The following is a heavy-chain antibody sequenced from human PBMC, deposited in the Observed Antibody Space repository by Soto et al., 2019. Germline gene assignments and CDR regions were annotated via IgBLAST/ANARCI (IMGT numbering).Heavy chain of an antibody. Sequence: SQTLSLTCTVSGGSISSYYWSWIRQPPGKGLEWIGYIYYSGSTNYNPSLKSRVTISVDMSKNQFSLKLSSVTAADTAVYYCARDHAAGPPGDYWGQGTLVTVSS. CDR3: ARDHAAGPPGDY. CDR2: IYYSGST. CDR1: GGSISSYY. D-gene: IGHD6-13*01. J-gene: IGHJ4*02. V-gene: IGHV4-59*01.